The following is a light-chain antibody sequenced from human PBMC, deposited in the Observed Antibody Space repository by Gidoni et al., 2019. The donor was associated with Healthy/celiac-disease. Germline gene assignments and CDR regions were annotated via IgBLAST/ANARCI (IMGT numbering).Light chain of an antibody. CDR3: QQRSNWPLT. CDR1: QSISSY. Sequence: EMVLTQCPATLSLSPGERATRSCRASQSISSYLAWYQQKPGQAPRLLIYDASNRATGIPARFSGSVSGTDFTLTISSLGPEDFAVYYCQQRSNWPLTFGGGTKVEIK. J-gene: IGKJ4*01. CDR2: DAS. V-gene: IGKV3-11*01.